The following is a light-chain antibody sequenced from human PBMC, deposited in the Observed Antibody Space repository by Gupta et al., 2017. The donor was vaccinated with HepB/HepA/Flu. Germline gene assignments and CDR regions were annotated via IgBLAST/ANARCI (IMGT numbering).Light chain of an antibody. CDR1: QSVSSN. Sequence: EIVLTQSPATLSGSPGDSVTLSCWASQSVSSNLAWYQQKPGQSPRLLIYGISNRATGIPARFSGSGSGTDFTLIISRLQSEDFAIYFCQQYKDWPVTFGLGTKVDIK. CDR3: QQYKDWPVT. V-gene: IGKV3-15*01. CDR2: GIS. J-gene: IGKJ1*01.